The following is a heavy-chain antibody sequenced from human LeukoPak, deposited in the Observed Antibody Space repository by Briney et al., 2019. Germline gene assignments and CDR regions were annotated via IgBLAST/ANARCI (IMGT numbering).Heavy chain of an antibody. J-gene: IGHJ6*02. CDR1: GFTFSSYD. Sequence: GGSLRLSCAACGFTFSSYDMHWVRQATGKGLEWVSAIGTAGDTYYPGSVKGRFTISRENAKNSLYLQMDSLRAGDTAVYYCARGRPYYDFWSGYYSGMDVWGQGTTVTASS. CDR3: ARGRPYYDFWSGYYSGMDV. V-gene: IGHV3-13*01. CDR2: IGTAGDT. D-gene: IGHD3-3*01.